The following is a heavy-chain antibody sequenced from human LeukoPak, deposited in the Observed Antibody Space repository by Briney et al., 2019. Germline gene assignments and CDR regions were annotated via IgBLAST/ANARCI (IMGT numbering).Heavy chain of an antibody. CDR3: ARDTYDILTGYYKWAFDI. J-gene: IGHJ3*02. CDR1: GFTFSSYE. V-gene: IGHV3-48*03. Sequence: PGGSLRLSCAASGFTFSSYEMNWVRQAPGKGLEWVSYILNSGTTTYYADSVKGRFTISRDNAKNSLYLQMNSLRAEDTAVYYCARDTYDILTGYYKWAFDIWGQGTMVTVSS. D-gene: IGHD3-9*01. CDR2: ILNSGTTT.